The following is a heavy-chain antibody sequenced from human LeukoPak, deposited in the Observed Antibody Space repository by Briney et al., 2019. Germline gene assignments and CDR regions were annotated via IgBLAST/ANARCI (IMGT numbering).Heavy chain of an antibody. D-gene: IGHD3-10*01. CDR1: VYIFSCYY. V-gene: IGHV1-2*02. CDR3: TRTYRRVGELFYGLDV. Sequence: ASVKVSFKASVYIFSCYYIYWVRQAPGQGLEWMGWINPNSGDTKYAQKFQGRVTMTRDTSIRTGYMELSRLRSDDTAVYYCTRTYRRVGELFYGLDVWGQGTTVTVSS. CDR2: INPNSGDT. J-gene: IGHJ6*02.